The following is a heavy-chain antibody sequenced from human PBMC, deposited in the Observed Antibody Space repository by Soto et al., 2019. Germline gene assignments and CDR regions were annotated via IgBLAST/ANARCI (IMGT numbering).Heavy chain of an antibody. Sequence: QVQLQESGPGLVKPSQTLSLTCTVSGGSISSGDYYWSWIRQHPGKGLEWIGYIYYSGSTYYNPYLQRRVTISVDTSKNQCSPKLSSVTAADTAVYYCARWWSGSRQGFDPWGQGTLVTVSS. V-gene: IGHV4-31*03. J-gene: IGHJ5*02. CDR3: ARWWSGSRQGFDP. D-gene: IGHD3-3*01. CDR1: GGSISSGDYY. CDR2: IYYSGST.